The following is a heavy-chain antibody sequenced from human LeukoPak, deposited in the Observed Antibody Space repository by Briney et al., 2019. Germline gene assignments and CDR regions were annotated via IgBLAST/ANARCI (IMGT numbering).Heavy chain of an antibody. CDR1: GYIFTSYN. D-gene: IGHD6-19*01. V-gene: IGHV1-46*01. CDR2: INPSGGST. Sequence: ASVKVSCKASGYIFTSYNIYWVRQAPGQGLEWMGIINPSGGSTNYAQNFQGRVTMTRDTSTSTVYMELSSLRSEDKAVYYCARFAVHRRITVAGQFGLDYWGQGTLVSLSS. CDR3: ARFAVHRRITVAGQFGLDY. J-gene: IGHJ4*02.